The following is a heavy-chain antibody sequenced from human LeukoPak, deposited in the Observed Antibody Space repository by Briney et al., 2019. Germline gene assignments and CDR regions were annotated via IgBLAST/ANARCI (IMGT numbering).Heavy chain of an antibody. D-gene: IGHD2-21*02. V-gene: IGHV3-30-3*01. J-gene: IGHJ3*02. Sequence: GGSLRLSCAASGFTFSSYAMHWVGQAPGKGLEWVSVISYDGSNKYYADSVKGRFTISRDNSKNTLYLQMNSLRAEDTAVYYCAKVRFVVVTRGAFDIWGQGTMVTVSS. CDR1: GFTFSSYA. CDR2: ISYDGSNK. CDR3: AKVRFVVVTRGAFDI.